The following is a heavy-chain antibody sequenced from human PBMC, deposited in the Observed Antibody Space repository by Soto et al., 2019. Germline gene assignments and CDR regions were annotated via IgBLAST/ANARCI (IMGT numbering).Heavy chain of an antibody. V-gene: IGHV3-9*01. CDR2: ISWNSGSI. CDR3: AKARGYGYPFDY. D-gene: IGHD5-12*01. J-gene: IGHJ4*02. CDR1: GFTFDDYA. Sequence: EVQLVESGGGLVQPGRSLRLSCAASGFTFDDYAMHWVRQAPGKGLEWVSGISWNSGSIGYADSEKGRFTISRDNAKNSLYLQMNSLRAEDTALYYCAKARGYGYPFDYWGQGTLVTVSS.